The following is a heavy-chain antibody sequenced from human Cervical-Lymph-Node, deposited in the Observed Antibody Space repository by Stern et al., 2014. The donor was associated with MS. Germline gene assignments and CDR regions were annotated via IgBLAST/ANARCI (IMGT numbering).Heavy chain of an antibody. D-gene: IGHD5-18*01. CDR3: ARDFVDTPMLTRSDFFDC. V-gene: IGHV7-4-1*02. CDR1: GYTFTNYP. J-gene: IGHJ4*02. CDR2: INTKTEIS. Sequence: QVQLVQSGSELRKPGASVKVSCKASGYTFTNYPMNWVRQAPGQGLEWMGWINTKTEISTYAQGFTGRFVFSLYTSVSTAYLQISSLKAEDTAVYYCARDFVDTPMLTRSDFFDCWGQGTLVTVSS.